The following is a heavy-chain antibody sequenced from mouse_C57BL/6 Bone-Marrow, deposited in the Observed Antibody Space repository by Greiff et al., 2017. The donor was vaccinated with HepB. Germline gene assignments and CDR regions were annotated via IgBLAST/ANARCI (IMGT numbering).Heavy chain of an antibody. J-gene: IGHJ4*01. CDR2: IWSGGST. V-gene: IGHV2-2*01. CDR3: ARGEYDYDGYAMDY. CDR1: GFSLTSYG. Sequence: VQLVESGPGLVQPSQSLSITCTVSGFSLTSYGVHWVRQSPGKGLEWLGVIWSGGSTDYNAAFISRLSISKDNSKSQVFFKMNSLQADDTAIYYCARGEYDYDGYAMDYWGQGTSVTVSS. D-gene: IGHD2-4*01.